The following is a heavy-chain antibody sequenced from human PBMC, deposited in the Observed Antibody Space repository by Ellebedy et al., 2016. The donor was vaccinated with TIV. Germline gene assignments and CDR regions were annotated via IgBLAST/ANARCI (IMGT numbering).Heavy chain of an antibody. Sequence: GESLKIPCAASGFTFSNAWMSWVRQGPGKGLEWVGRIKSKTDGGTTDYAAPVKGRFTISRDDSKNTLYLQMNSLKTEDTAVYYCTTVVVVAATPAVDYWGQGTLVTVSS. J-gene: IGHJ4*02. CDR3: TTVVVVAATPAVDY. D-gene: IGHD2-15*01. CDR1: GFTFSNAW. CDR2: IKSKTDGGTT. V-gene: IGHV3-15*01.